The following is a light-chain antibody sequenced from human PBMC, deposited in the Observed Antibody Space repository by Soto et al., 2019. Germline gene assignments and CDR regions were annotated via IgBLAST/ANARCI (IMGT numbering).Light chain of an antibody. V-gene: IGKV3-20*01. CDR3: QQYDSSVT. Sequence: ELTLSPGSLSLSPGGRATLSPRASRIVSSSHLAWYQQKPGQAPRLLIYAASTRATGIPDRFSGSGSGTDFTLTINRLEPEDFAVFYCQQYDSSVTFGQGTRLEIK. CDR1: RIVSSSH. J-gene: IGKJ5*01. CDR2: AAS.